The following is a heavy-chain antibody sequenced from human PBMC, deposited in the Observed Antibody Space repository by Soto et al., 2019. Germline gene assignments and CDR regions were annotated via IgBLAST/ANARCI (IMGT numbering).Heavy chain of an antibody. Sequence: QVQLVQSGAEVKKPGSSVKVSCKASGGTFSSYTISWVRQAPGQGLEWMGRIIPILGIANYAQKFQCRVTITADKSTNTADTEQSSLRSEDPALYYCRNIPHHWGQGTLVTVSS. CDR1: GGTFSSYT. CDR3: RNIPHH. CDR2: IIPILGIA. V-gene: IGHV1-69*02. J-gene: IGHJ5*02.